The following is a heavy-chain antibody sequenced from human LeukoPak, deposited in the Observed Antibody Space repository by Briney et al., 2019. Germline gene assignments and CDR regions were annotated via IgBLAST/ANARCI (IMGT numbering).Heavy chain of an antibody. CDR1: GGTFSSYA. J-gene: IGHJ4*02. CDR2: ISTYNGNT. V-gene: IGHV1-18*01. CDR3: ARGYLPYSSGWYYFDY. D-gene: IGHD6-19*01. Sequence: AASVKVSCKASGGTFSSYAISWVRQAPGQGLEWMGWISTYNGNTNYAQKLQGRVTMTTDTSTSIAYMELRSLRSDDTAVYYCARGYLPYSSGWYYFDYWGQGTLVTVSS.